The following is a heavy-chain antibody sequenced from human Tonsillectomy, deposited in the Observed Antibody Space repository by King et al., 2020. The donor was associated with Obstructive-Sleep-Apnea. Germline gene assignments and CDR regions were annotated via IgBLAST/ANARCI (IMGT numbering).Heavy chain of an antibody. V-gene: IGHV3-73*01. D-gene: IGHD1-26*01. Sequence: VQLVEYGGGLVQPGGSLKLSCAASGFTFSGFAIHWVRQSSGRGLEWVGRIRSKTNDYATEYAASMQGRFTISRDDSKNTAYLQLDSLKTEDTAIYYCTRQHHPDSALDYWGQGTLVTVSS. CDR3: TRQHHPDSALDY. CDR2: IRSKTNDYAT. J-gene: IGHJ4*02. CDR1: GFTFSGFA.